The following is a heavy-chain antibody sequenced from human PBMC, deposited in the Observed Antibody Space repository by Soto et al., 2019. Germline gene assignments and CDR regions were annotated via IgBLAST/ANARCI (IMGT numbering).Heavy chain of an antibody. CDR2: ISGSGGST. Sequence: GGSLRLSCAASGFTFSSYAMSWVHQAPGKGLEWVSAISGSGGSTYYADSVKGRFTISRDNSKNTLYLQMNSLRAEDTPVYYCAKDRGDYVLEALDYWGQGTLVTVSS. J-gene: IGHJ4*02. CDR1: GFTFSSYA. V-gene: IGHV3-23*01. CDR3: AKDRGDYVLEALDY. D-gene: IGHD4-17*01.